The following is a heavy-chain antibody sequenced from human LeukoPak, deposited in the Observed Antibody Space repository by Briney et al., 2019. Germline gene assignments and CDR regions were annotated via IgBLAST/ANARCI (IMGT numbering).Heavy chain of an antibody. CDR2: ISYDGSNK. Sequence: GGSLRLSCAASGFTFSSYGMHWVRQAPGKGLEWVAVISYDGSNKHYPDSVKGRFTISRDNSKNTLYLQMNSLRVEDTAVYYCARGGDYGGNSDAFDIWGQGTMVTVSS. D-gene: IGHD4-23*01. CDR1: GFTFSSYG. V-gene: IGHV3-30*03. J-gene: IGHJ3*02. CDR3: ARGGDYGGNSDAFDI.